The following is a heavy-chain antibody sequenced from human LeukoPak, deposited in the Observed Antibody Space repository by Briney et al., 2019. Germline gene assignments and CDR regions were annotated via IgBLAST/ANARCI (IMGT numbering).Heavy chain of an antibody. Sequence: GGSLRLSCAASGFTVSSNYMSWVRQAPGKGLEWVSVIHSGGSTYYADSVKGRFTISRDNSKNTLYLQMNSLRAEDTAVYYCARDRGYDSSGYYTEHAFDIWGQGTMVTVSS. V-gene: IGHV3-66*01. D-gene: IGHD3-22*01. J-gene: IGHJ3*02. CDR1: GFTVSSNY. CDR3: ARDRGYDSSGYYTEHAFDI. CDR2: IHSGGST.